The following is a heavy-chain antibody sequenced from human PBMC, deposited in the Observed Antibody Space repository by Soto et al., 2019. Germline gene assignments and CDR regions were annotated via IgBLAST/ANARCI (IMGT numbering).Heavy chain of an antibody. Sequence: GGSLRLSCAASGFTFSSYGMHWVRQAPGKGLEWVAVISYDGSNKYYADSVKGRFTISRDNSKNTLYLQMNSLRAEDTAVYYCAKEGEYYYGSGSYLHYYYYYMDVWGKGTTVTVSS. CDR2: ISYDGSNK. CDR1: GFTFSSYG. D-gene: IGHD3-10*01. J-gene: IGHJ6*03. V-gene: IGHV3-30*18. CDR3: AKEGEYYYGSGSYLHYYYYYMDV.